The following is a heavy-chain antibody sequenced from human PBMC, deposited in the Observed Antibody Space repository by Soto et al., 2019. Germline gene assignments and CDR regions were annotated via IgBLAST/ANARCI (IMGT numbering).Heavy chain of an antibody. J-gene: IGHJ6*03. Sequence: ETLSLTCTVSGGSISSSSYYWGWIRQPPGKGLEWIGSIYYRGSTYYNPSLKSRVTISVDTSKNQFSLKLSSVTAADTAVYYCARHQGYCSSTSCRYYYYYYMDVWGKGTTVTVSS. CDR1: GGSISSSSYY. V-gene: IGHV4-39*01. CDR3: ARHQGYCSSTSCRYYYYYYMDV. CDR2: IYYRGST. D-gene: IGHD2-2*01.